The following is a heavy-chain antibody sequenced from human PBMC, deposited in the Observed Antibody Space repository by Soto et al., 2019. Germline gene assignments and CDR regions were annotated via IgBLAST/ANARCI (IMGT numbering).Heavy chain of an antibody. V-gene: IGHV4-34*01. D-gene: IGHD4-17*01. CDR2: INYSGST. CDR3: ARPKHDYGDYVGYFDY. Sequence: PSETPSLTCAVYSGSVSGYYWSWIRQPPGKGLEWIGGINYSGSTNYNPSLKSRVTMSVDTSKNQFSLKLSSVTAADTAVYYCARPKHDYGDYVGYFDYWGQGTLVTVS. J-gene: IGHJ4*02. CDR1: SGSVSGYY.